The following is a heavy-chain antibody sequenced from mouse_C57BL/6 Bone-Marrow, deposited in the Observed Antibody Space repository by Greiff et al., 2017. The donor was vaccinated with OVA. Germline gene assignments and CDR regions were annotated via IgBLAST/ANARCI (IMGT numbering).Heavy chain of an antibody. V-gene: IGHV1-63*01. CDR2: IYPGGGYT. CDR3: ARSNWDDYFDY. J-gene: IGHJ2*01. CDR1: GYTFTNYW. D-gene: IGHD4-1*01. Sequence: QVHVKQSGAELVRPGTSVKMSCKASGYTFTNYWIGWAKQRPGHGLEWIGDIYPGGGYTNYNEKFKGKATLTADKSSSTAYMQFSSLTSEDSAIYYCARSNWDDYFDYWGQGTTLTVSS.